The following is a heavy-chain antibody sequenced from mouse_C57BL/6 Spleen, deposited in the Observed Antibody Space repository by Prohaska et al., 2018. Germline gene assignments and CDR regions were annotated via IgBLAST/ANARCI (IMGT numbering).Heavy chain of an antibody. CDR2: INPNNGGT. CDR3: VRTVVAPDY. J-gene: IGHJ2*01. V-gene: IGHV1-26*01. D-gene: IGHD1-1*01. Sequence: HGKSLEWIGDINPNNGGTSYNQKFKGKATLTVDKSSSTAYMELRSLTSEDSAVYYCVRTVVAPDYWGQGTTLTVSS.